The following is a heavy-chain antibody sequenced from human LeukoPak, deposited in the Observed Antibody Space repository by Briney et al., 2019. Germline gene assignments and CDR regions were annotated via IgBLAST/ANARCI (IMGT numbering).Heavy chain of an antibody. CDR3: ARGGQNYDFWSGPYYMDV. D-gene: IGHD3-3*01. V-gene: IGHV5-51*01. CDR1: GYSITSYW. CDR2: IYPGDTDT. J-gene: IGHJ6*03. Sequence: GESLKISCKAAGYSITSYWIGWRRQMGGKLLGWIGIIYPGDTDTRYSPSFQGHVTISADKSISTAYLQWSSLKASDTAMYYCARGGQNYDFWSGPYYMDVWGKGNTVTVSS.